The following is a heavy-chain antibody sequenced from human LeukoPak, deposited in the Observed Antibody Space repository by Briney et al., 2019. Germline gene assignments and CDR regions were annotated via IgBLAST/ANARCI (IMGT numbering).Heavy chain of an antibody. Sequence: GGSLSLYCAASGFTFSSFALSWVGQAAGQWLAWVSSISGSGGSTSYADSVKGRFTISRDISTNTLYLQMNSLRAEDTAIYYCVRGCSDTCYRFDYWGQGTLVTVSS. CDR3: VRGCSDTCYRFDY. D-gene: IGHD2-15*01. V-gene: IGHV3-23*01. CDR1: GFTFSSFA. J-gene: IGHJ4*02. CDR2: ISGSGGST.